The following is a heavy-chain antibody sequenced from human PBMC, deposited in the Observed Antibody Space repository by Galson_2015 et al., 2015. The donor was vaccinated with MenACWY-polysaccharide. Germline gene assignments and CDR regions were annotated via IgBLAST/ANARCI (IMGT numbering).Heavy chain of an antibody. CDR3: ARGRLDY. CDR2: ISSGSSTI. J-gene: IGHJ4*02. CDR1: GFTFSSYT. Sequence: SLRLSCAASGFTFSSYTMNWVRQVPGKGLEWLSYISSGSSTIYYADSVKGRFTISRDNAKNSLYLQMNSLRAEDTAVYYCARGRLDYWGQGTLVTVSS. V-gene: IGHV3-48*01.